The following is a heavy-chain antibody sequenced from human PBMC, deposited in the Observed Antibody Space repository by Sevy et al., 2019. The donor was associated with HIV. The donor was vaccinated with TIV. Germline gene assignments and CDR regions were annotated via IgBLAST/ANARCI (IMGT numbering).Heavy chain of an antibody. J-gene: IGHJ5*02. D-gene: IGHD2-8*01. CDR2: IKNKPDGGTT. Sequence: GGSLRLSCAASGFTFNNAWMSWVRQAPGKGLEWIGRIKNKPDGGTTDYAAPVKGRFTISRDDSKNTLDLQMNSLKTEDTAVYYCCTEGNVLLAEGWGHWFDPWGQGTLVTVSS. CDR1: GFTFNNAW. V-gene: IGHV3-15*01. CDR3: CTEGNVLLAEGWGHWFDP.